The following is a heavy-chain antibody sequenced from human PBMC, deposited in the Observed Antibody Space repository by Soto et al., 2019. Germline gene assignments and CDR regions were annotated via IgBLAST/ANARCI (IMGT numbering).Heavy chain of an antibody. CDR2: IIPIFGTA. D-gene: IGHD2-15*01. V-gene: IGHV1-69*13. CDR3: ARSRDIVVVVAATVAKYYYYGMDV. CDR1: GGTFSSSA. Sequence: SVKVSCKASGGTFSSSAISWMRQDPGQGLERMGGIIPIFGTAKYAQKFQGRVTITADESTSTAYMELSSLRSEDTAVYYCARSRDIVVVVAATVAKYYYYGMDVWGQGTTVTVSS. J-gene: IGHJ6*02.